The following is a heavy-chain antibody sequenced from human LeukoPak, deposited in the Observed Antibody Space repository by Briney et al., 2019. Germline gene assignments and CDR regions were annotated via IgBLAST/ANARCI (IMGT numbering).Heavy chain of an antibody. CDR1: GFMFSDYS. Sequence: GGSLRLSCAASGFMFSDYSMNWVRQAPGKGLEWVSYVSSCTTYIHYAHSVKGRFTMSRDNAKNSLYLQMNSLRAEDTAVYYCARGIVGTTETTFDYWGQGTLVTVSS. CDR2: VSSCTTYI. J-gene: IGHJ4*02. V-gene: IGHV3-21*01. D-gene: IGHD1-26*01. CDR3: ARGIVGTTETTFDY.